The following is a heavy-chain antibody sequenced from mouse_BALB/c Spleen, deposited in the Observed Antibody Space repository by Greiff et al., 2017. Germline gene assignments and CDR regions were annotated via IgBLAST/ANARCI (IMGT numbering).Heavy chain of an antibody. CDR2: IDTSDSYT. Sequence: QVQLKQPGAELVMPGASVKMSCKASGYTFTDYWMHWVKQRPGQGLEWIGAIDTSDSYTSYNQKFKGKATLTVDESSSTAYMQLSSLTSEDSAVYYCARSGAMDYWGQGTSVTVSS. J-gene: IGHJ4*01. D-gene: IGHD3-1*01. CDR3: ARSGAMDY. CDR1: GYTFTDYW. V-gene: IGHV1-69*01.